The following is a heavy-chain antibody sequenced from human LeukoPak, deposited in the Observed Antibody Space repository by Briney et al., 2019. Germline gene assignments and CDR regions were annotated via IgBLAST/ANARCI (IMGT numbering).Heavy chain of an antibody. Sequence: SSETLSLTCTVSGGSISSYYWSWIRQPPGKGLEWIGYIYYSGSTNYNPSLKSRVTISVDTSKSQFSLKLSSVTAADTAVYYCARAPRGYSSDYWGQGTLVTVSS. CDR3: ARAPRGYSSDY. V-gene: IGHV4-59*01. CDR1: GGSISSYY. D-gene: IGHD5-18*01. CDR2: IYYSGST. J-gene: IGHJ4*02.